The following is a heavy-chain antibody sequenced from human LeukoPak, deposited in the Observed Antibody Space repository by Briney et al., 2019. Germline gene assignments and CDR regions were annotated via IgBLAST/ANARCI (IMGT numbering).Heavy chain of an antibody. J-gene: IGHJ3*02. CDR3: ARGRIRRYSSSRDDAFDI. D-gene: IGHD6-6*01. CDR1: GGSFRGYY. V-gene: IGHV4-34*01. Sequence: SETLSLTCAVYGGSFRGYYWSWIRQPPGKGLEWIGEINHSGSTNHNPSLKSRVTISVDTSKNQFSLKLSPVTAADTAVYYCARGRIRRYSSSRDDAFDIWGQGTMVTVSS. CDR2: INHSGST.